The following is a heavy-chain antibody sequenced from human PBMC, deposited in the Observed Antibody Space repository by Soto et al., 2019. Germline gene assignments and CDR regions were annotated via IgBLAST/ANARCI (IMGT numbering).Heavy chain of an antibody. Sequence: SETLSLTCTVSGGSIRSGDYYWSWIRQPPGKGLEWIGYIYYSGSPYYNPSLKSRVTISLDTSKNQFSLKLTSVTAADSAVYYCDRERISFSRMDVWGPGTTVTVSS. D-gene: IGHD3-16*02. CDR1: GGSIRSGDYY. CDR3: DRERISFSRMDV. CDR2: IYYSGSP. J-gene: IGHJ6*02. V-gene: IGHV4-30-4*01.